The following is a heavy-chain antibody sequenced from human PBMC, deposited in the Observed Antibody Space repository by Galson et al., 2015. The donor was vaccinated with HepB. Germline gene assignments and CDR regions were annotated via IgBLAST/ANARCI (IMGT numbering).Heavy chain of an antibody. V-gene: IGHV7-4-1*02. CDR1: GYSLSNYA. CDR3: ARHVPVLTGYYGGFDY. D-gene: IGHD3-9*01. CDR2: IDTPTGNP. Sequence: QSGAEVKKPGESLRISCKGSGYSLSNYAINWVRQAPGQGLEWMGWIDTPTGNPTYAQGFTGRFVFSLDTSVKTAYLQISNLKTEDTAVYYCARHVPVLTGYYGGFDYWGQGTLVPVSS. J-gene: IGHJ4*02.